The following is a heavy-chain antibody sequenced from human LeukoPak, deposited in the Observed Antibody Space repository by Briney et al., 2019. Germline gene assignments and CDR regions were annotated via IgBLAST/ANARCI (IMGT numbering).Heavy chain of an antibody. CDR1: GFTFSSYE. CDR3: AKSKYLGGSYDY. CDR2: ISSSGATI. Sequence: PGGSLRLSCAASGFTFSSYEMNWVRQAPGKGLEWLSYISSSGATIYYADSVRGRFTMSRDNAKNSLYLQMNSLRAEDMALYYCAKSKYLGGSYDYWGQGTLVTVSS. J-gene: IGHJ4*02. D-gene: IGHD3-10*01. V-gene: IGHV3-48*03.